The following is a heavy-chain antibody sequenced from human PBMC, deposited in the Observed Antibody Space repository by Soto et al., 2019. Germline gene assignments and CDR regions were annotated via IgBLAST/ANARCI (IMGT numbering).Heavy chain of an antibody. J-gene: IGHJ4*02. D-gene: IGHD3-9*01. V-gene: IGHV4-59*11. CDR3: ARVRTGYFDY. CDR2: IYYNGNT. Sequence: SETLSLTCTLSGGAINDHYWSFIRQPPGKGLEWIGYIYYNGNTNYNPSLESRVTISVDRSRNQFSLRLTSLTAADTAVYYCARVRTGYFDYWGRGALVTVAS. CDR1: GGAINDHY.